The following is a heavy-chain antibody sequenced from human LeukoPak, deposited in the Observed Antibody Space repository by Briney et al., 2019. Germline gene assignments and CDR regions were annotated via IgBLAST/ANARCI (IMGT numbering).Heavy chain of an antibody. D-gene: IGHD6-6*01. J-gene: IGHJ6*03. Sequence: KPSETLSLTCTVSGGSISSSSYYWGWIRQPPGKGLEWIGGIYYSGSTYYNPSLKSRVTISVDTSKNQFSLKLSSVTAADTAVYYCARVAARSSGRYYYYYYYMDVWGKGTTVTVSS. CDR3: ARVAARSSGRYYYYYYYMDV. V-gene: IGHV4-39*07. CDR2: IYYSGST. CDR1: GGSISSSSYY.